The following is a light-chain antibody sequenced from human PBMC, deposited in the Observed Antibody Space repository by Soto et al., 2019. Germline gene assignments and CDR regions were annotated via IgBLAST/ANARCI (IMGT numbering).Light chain of an antibody. CDR1: SSDIGRYKF. CDR3: SSSTNTNTLVI. CDR2: EGT. V-gene: IGLV2-14*01. Sequence: QSALTQPASVSGSPGQSITISCTGTSSDIGRYKFVSWFQQHPGKAPKLMIFEGTNRPSGVSNRFSGSKSGNTASLTISGLQAVDEAIYFCSSSTNTNTLVIFGGGTQLSVL. J-gene: IGLJ2*01.